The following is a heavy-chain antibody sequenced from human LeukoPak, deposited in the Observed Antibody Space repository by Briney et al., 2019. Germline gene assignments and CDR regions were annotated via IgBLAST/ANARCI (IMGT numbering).Heavy chain of an antibody. D-gene: IGHD1-1*01. Sequence: SETLSLTCTVSGGSISSYYWTWIRQPPGEGLEWIGYIYYSGSTNYHPSLKSRLTISVDTSKNQFSLKLSSVTAADTAAYYCARHVATGATDAFDFWGRGTMVIVSS. CDR2: IYYSGST. CDR1: GGSISSYY. J-gene: IGHJ3*01. V-gene: IGHV4-59*08. CDR3: ARHVATGATDAFDF.